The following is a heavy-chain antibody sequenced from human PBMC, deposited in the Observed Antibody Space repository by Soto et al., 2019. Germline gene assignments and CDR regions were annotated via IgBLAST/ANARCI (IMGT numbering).Heavy chain of an antibody. Sequence: QVQLQESGPGLVKPSETLSLTCTVAGGSLTDHYWNWFRQSPGKGLHWIGYVYYSGGTNYNPSLKRRVTMSVDTGKDLFYLDGRSVSAADTAVYSCARGNDLKSATFDIWGQGTMVSASS. CDR2: VYYSGGT. V-gene: IGHV4-59*11. CDR1: GGSLTDHY. CDR3: ARGNDLKSATFDI. J-gene: IGHJ3*02. D-gene: IGHD3-16*01.